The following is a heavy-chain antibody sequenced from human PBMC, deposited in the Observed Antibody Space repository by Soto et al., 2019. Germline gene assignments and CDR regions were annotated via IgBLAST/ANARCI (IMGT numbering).Heavy chain of an antibody. V-gene: IGHV3-33*01. CDR3: ARIGPLTTNFGRDV. Sequence: QVQLVESGGGVVQPGRSLRLSCTASEFTFSRHGMHWVRQAPGKGLEWVAVIWYDGSNKYYSDSVKGRFTISRDNSKNTLYLQMDSLRVEDTAMYYCARIGPLTTNFGRDVWGQGTAVTVSS. CDR1: EFTFSRHG. CDR2: IWYDGSNK. D-gene: IGHD4-4*01. J-gene: IGHJ6*02.